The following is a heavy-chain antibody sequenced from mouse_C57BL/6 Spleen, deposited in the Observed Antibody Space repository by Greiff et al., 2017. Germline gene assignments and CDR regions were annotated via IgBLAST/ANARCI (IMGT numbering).Heavy chain of an antibody. V-gene: IGHV1-39*01. CDR2: INPNYGTT. CDR1: GYTFTNYN. J-gene: IGHJ1*03. CDR3: GRVTTASYWYFDD. D-gene: IGHD1-2*01. Sequence: VQLQQSGAELVKPGASVKMSCKASGYTFTNYNINWVKQSHGKSLEWIGVINPNYGTTSYNQKFKGKATLTVDQSSSTAYMQLNSLTSEDSAVXYCGRVTTASYWYFDDWGTGTTVTVSS.